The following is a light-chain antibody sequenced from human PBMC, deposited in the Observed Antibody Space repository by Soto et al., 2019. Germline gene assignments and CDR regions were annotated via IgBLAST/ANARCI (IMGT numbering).Light chain of an antibody. V-gene: IGLV2-8*01. CDR3: KSYAGSNTYV. CDR2: EVV. CDR1: KNDIGVYDF. J-gene: IGLJ1*01. Sequence: QSVLTQPPSASGSPGQSVTISCTGTKNDIGVYDFVSWYQHHPGKAPRLIIYEVVQRPSGVPDRFSGSKSGNTASLTVPGLQAADEADYVCKSYAGSNTYVFGSGTKVTVL.